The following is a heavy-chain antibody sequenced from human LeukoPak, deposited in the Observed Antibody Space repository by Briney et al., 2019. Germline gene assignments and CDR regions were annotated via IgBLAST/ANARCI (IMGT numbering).Heavy chain of an antibody. D-gene: IGHD6-13*01. CDR3: ARGSGSSWYWFDY. V-gene: IGHV1-8*03. CDR2: MNPNSGNT. J-gene: IGHJ4*02. CDR1: GYTFTGYY. Sequence: ASVKVSCKASGYTFTGYYMHWVRQAPGQGLEWMGWMNPNSGNTGYAQKFQGRVTITRNTSISTAYMELSSLRSEDTAVYYCARGSGSSWYWFDYWGQGTLVTVSS.